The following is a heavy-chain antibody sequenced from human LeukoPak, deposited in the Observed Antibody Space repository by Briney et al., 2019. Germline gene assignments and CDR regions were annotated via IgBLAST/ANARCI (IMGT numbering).Heavy chain of an antibody. Sequence: GGSLRLSCAASGFTFSSYAMSWVRQAPGKGLEWVSAISGSGGSTYYADSVKGRFTISRDNSKNTLYLQMNSLRAEDMAVYYCAKDLQDIVVVVAATPGFGFDYWGQGTLVTVSS. CDR2: ISGSGGST. J-gene: IGHJ4*02. D-gene: IGHD2-15*01. CDR3: AKDLQDIVVVVAATPGFGFDY. V-gene: IGHV3-23*01. CDR1: GFTFSSYA.